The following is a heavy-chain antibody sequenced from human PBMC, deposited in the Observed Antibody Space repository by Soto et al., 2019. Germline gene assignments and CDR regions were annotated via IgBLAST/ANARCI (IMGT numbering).Heavy chain of an antibody. J-gene: IGHJ6*02. CDR1: GFTFRNYD. CDR2: ISAAGDP. Sequence: EVQLVESGGGLVQPGGSLRLSCEASGFTFRNYDMHWVRQGTGKGLEWVSGISAAGDPDYADSVEGRFTISRENAQNSFFLQMNRLSVGDTAVYYCARTDIYFYVLDVWGQGTTVIDSS. CDR3: ARTDIYFYVLDV. V-gene: IGHV3-13*05.